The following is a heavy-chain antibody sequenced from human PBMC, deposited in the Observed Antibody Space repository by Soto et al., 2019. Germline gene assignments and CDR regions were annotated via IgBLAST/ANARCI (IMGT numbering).Heavy chain of an antibody. CDR3: ARDLEDYSSGWYLSTFDY. V-gene: IGHV1-18*01. CDR1: GYTFTSYG. CDR2: ISAHNGNT. J-gene: IGHJ4*02. D-gene: IGHD6-19*01. Sequence: ASVKVSCKASGYTFTSYGISWVRQAPGQGLEWMGWISAHNGNTNYAQKLQGRVTMTTDTSTSTAYMELRSLRSDDTAVYYCARDLEDYSSGWYLSTFDYWGQGTLITVSS.